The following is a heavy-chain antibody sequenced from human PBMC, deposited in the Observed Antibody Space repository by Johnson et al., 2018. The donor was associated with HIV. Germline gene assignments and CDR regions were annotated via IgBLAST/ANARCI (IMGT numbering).Heavy chain of an antibody. Sequence: EVQLVESGGGLVQPGGSLRLSCVVSGFTFSDYYMDWVRQAPGKGLEWVGRTTDKLNSYTTKYDASVKGRFTIPRDDSKKSLYLQINSLRTEDTAVYYCARSHRYGTMMATIRPFEIWGQGTMVTVSS. V-gene: IGHV3-72*01. D-gene: IGHD5-12*01. CDR2: TTDKLNSYTT. CDR3: ARSHRYGTMMATIRPFEI. J-gene: IGHJ3*02. CDR1: GFTFSDYY.